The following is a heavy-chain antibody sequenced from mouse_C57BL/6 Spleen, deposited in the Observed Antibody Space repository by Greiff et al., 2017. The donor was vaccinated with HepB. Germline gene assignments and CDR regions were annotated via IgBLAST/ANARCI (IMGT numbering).Heavy chain of an antibody. D-gene: IGHD2-2*01. Sequence: EVQLQQSGPELVKPGASVKMSCKASGYTFTDYNMHWVKQSHGKSLEWIGYINPNNGGTSYNQKFKGKATLTVNKSSSTAYMELRSLTSADSAVYDCARGWLREAMDYWGQGTSVTVSS. CDR2: INPNNGGT. J-gene: IGHJ4*01. V-gene: IGHV1-22*01. CDR1: GYTFTDYN. CDR3: ARGWLREAMDY.